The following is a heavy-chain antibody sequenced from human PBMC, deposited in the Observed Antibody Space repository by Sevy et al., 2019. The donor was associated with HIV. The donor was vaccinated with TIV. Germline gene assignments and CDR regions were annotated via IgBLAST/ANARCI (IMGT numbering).Heavy chain of an antibody. CDR1: GFTFSTYG. V-gene: IGHV3-30*03. J-gene: IGHJ4*02. D-gene: IGHD6-13*01. CDR2: ISFDGNNK. Sequence: GGSLRLSCAASGFTFSTYGMHWVRQAPGKGLEWMAVISFDGNNKYSADSVKGRFTICRDNSKNALYLQMNSLRPEDTAVYYCAGDSGYSINWYPGYWGQGTLVTVSS. CDR3: AGDSGYSINWYPGY.